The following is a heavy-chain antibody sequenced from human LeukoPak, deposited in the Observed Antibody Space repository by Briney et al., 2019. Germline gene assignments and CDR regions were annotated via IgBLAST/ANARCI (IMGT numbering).Heavy chain of an antibody. CDR2: ISYDGSNK. CDR1: GFTFSSYA. J-gene: IGHJ3*02. Sequence: GRSLRLSCAASGFTFSSYAMHWVRQAPGKGLEWVALISYDGSNKYHADSVKGRFTISRDNSKNTLYLQMNSLRAEDTAVYYCARDPYAWTAFDIWGQGTMVTVSS. D-gene: IGHD3/OR15-3a*01. CDR3: ARDPYAWTAFDI. V-gene: IGHV3-30*03.